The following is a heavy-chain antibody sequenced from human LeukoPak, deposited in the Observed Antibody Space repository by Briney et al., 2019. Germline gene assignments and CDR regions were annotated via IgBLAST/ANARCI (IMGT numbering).Heavy chain of an antibody. CDR3: ATLARTTLYNDY. V-gene: IGHV1-46*01. CDR1: GYTFTSYY. J-gene: IGHJ4*02. Sequence: ASVKVSCKASGYTFTSYYMHRVRQAPGQGLEWMGIINPSGGSTSYAQKFQGRVTMTRDTSTSTVYMELSSLRSEDTAVYYCATLARTTLYNDYWGQGTLVTVSS. D-gene: IGHD1-26*01. CDR2: INPSGGST.